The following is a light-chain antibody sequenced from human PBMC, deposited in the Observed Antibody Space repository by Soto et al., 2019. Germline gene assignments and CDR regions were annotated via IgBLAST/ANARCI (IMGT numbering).Light chain of an antibody. V-gene: IGLV2-8*01. CDR1: SSDIGAYIY. CDR3: SSYAGRNNFV. Sequence: QSVLTQPPSASGSPGQSVTTSCTGTSSDIGAYIYVSWYQQHPGKAPKLMISEVSRRPSGVPERFSGSKSGNTASLTVSGLQADDEAHYYCSSYAGRNNFVFGNGTKATVL. CDR2: EVS. J-gene: IGLJ1*01.